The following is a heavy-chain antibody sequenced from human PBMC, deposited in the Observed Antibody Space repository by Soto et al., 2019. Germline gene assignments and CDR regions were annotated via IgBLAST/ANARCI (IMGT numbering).Heavy chain of an antibody. CDR2: INAGNGNT. Sequence: ASVKVSCKASGYTFTSYAMHWVRQAPGQRLEWMGWINAGNGNTKYSQKFQGRVTITRDTSASTAYMELSSLRSEDTAVYYCARARGIAVAPPNYWGQGTLVTVSS. V-gene: IGHV1-3*01. CDR3: ARARGIAVAPPNY. J-gene: IGHJ4*02. CDR1: GYTFTSYA. D-gene: IGHD6-19*01.